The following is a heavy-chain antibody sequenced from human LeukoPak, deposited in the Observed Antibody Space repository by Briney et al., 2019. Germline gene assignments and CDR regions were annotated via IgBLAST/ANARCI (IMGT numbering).Heavy chain of an antibody. CDR1: GFTVSSNY. J-gene: IGHJ6*02. CDR2: IYSGGST. Sequence: GGSLRLSCAASGFTVSSNYMSWVRQAPGEGLEWVSVIYSGGSTYYADSVKGRFTISRDNSKNTLYLQMNSLRAEDTAVYYCARGFEDLYYDSSGAMDVWGQGTTVTVSS. V-gene: IGHV3-66*01. D-gene: IGHD3-22*01. CDR3: ARGFEDLYYDSSGAMDV.